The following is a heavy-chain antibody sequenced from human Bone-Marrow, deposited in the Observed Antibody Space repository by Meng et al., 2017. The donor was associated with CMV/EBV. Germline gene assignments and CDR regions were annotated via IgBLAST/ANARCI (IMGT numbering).Heavy chain of an antibody. CDR2: IYYSGST. CDR3: ARALEVDYFDY. CDR1: GGSISSYY. Sequence: SETLSLTCTVSGGSISSYYWSWIRQPPGKGLEWIGYIYYSGSTNYNPSLKSRVTISVDTSKNQSSLKLSSVTAADTAVYYCARALEVDYFDYWGQGTLVTVSS. D-gene: IGHD2-15*01. V-gene: IGHV4-59*01. J-gene: IGHJ4*02.